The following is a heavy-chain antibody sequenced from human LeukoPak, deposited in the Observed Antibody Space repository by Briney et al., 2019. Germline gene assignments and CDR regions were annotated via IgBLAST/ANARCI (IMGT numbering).Heavy chain of an antibody. Sequence: SETLSLTCTVSGGSISSSSYYWGWIRQPPGKGLEWIGSIYYSGSTYYNPSLKSRVTISVDTSKNQFSLKLTSVTAADTAVYYCARADSYDSGGHYYEFGYWGQGTLVTVSS. CDR3: ARADSYDSGGHYYEFGY. V-gene: IGHV4-39*07. D-gene: IGHD3-22*01. J-gene: IGHJ4*02. CDR2: IYYSGST. CDR1: GGSISSSSYY.